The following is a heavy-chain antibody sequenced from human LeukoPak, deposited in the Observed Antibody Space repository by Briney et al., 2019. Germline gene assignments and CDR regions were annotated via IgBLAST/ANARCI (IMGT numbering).Heavy chain of an antibody. D-gene: IGHD3-9*01. V-gene: IGHV4-34*01. CDR1: GGSFSGYY. J-gene: IGHJ3*02. CDR3: ARQGDWDDAFDI. Sequence: SETLSLTCAVYGGSFSGYYWSWIRQPPGKGLEWIGEINHSGSTNYNPSLKSRVTISVDTSKNQFSLKLSSVTAADTAVYYCARQGDWDDAFDIWGQGTMVTVSS. CDR2: INHSGST.